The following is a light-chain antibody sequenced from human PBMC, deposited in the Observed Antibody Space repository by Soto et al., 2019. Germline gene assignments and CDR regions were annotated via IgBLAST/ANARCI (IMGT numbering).Light chain of an antibody. Sequence: QSVLTQSPSASASLGASVNLTCTLSSGHSNYAIAWHQQQPEKGPRYLMKLNSDGSHSKGDGIPDRFSGSSSGAERYLNISSLQSEDEADYYCQTWGTGIHVVFGGGTKVTVL. CDR2: LNSDGSH. V-gene: IGLV4-69*01. J-gene: IGLJ2*01. CDR1: SGHSNYA. CDR3: QTWGTGIHVV.